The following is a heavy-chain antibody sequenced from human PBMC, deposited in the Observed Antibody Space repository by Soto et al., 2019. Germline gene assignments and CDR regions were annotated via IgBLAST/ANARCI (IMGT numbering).Heavy chain of an antibody. V-gene: IGHV4-39*01. D-gene: IGHD3-16*01. CDR1: GDSISSGTYY. CDR3: ARHGGSSYSKNWFDP. Sequence: SDTLSPTCTDSGDSISSGTYYWIWIRHPPGKGLEWIGNIYYRGSTYYDPSLKSRVTMTVDTSRNQFSLKLTSVTAADTAFYYCARHGGSSYSKNWFDPWGPVTLFTVS. CDR2: IYYRGST. J-gene: IGHJ5*02.